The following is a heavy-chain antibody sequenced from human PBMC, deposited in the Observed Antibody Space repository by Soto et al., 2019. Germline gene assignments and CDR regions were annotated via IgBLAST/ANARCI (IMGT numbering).Heavy chain of an antibody. CDR1: GYTFTSYD. D-gene: IGHD3-3*01. V-gene: IGHV1-8*01. Sequence: GASVKVSCKASGYTFTSYDINWVRQATGQGLEWMGWMNPNSGNTGYAQKFQGRVTMTRNTSISTAYMELSSLRSEDTAVYYCTNDFWSGYYPGYYYGMDVWGQGTTV. J-gene: IGHJ6*02. CDR2: MNPNSGNT. CDR3: TNDFWSGYYPGYYYGMDV.